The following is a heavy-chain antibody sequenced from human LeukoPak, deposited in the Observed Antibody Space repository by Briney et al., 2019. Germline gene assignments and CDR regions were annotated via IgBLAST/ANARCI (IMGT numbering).Heavy chain of an antibody. V-gene: IGHV4-30-4*08. CDR2: IYYSGST. CDR1: GGSISSGDYY. D-gene: IGHD3-16*01. Sequence: SETLSLXCTVSGGSISSGDYYWSWIRQPPGKGLEWIGYIYYSGSTYYNPSLKSRVTISVDTSKNQFSLKLSSVTAADTAVYYCARAFPLGNWFDPWGQGTLVTVSS. CDR3: ARAFPLGNWFDP. J-gene: IGHJ5*02.